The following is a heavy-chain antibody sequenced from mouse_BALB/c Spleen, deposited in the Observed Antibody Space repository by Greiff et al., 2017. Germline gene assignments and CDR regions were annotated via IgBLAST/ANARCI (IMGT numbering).Heavy chain of an antibody. Sequence: EVMLVESGGGLVKPGGSLKLSCAASGFTFSSYTMSWVRQTPEKRLEWVATISSGGSYTYYPDSVKGRFTISRDNAKNTLYLQMSSLKSEDTAMYYCTRDGGPYAMDYWGQGTSVTVSS. CDR1: GFTFSSYT. D-gene: IGHD1-1*02. V-gene: IGHV5-6-4*01. CDR2: ISSGGSYT. J-gene: IGHJ4*01. CDR3: TRDGGPYAMDY.